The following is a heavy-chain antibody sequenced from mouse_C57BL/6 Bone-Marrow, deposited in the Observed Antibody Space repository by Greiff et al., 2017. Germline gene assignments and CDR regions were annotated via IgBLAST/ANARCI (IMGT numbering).Heavy chain of an antibody. V-gene: IGHV1-15*01. D-gene: IGHD4-1*02. CDR1: GYTFTDYE. Sequence: VQLQQSGAELVRPGASVTLSCKASGYTFTDYEMHWVKQTPVHGLEWIGAIDPETGGTAYNQKFKGKAILTADKSSSTAYMELRSLTSEDSSVYYCTSTVTTRVYFDYWGQGTTLTVSS. CDR3: TSTVTTRVYFDY. CDR2: IDPETGGT. J-gene: IGHJ2*01.